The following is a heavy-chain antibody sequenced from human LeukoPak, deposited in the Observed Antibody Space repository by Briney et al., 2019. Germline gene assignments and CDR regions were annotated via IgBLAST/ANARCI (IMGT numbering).Heavy chain of an antibody. J-gene: IGHJ4*02. V-gene: IGHV3-48*01. CDR1: GFTFSSYS. CDR2: ISSSSSSK. Sequence: GGSLRLSCAASGFTFSSYSMNWVRQAPGKGLEWVSYISSSSSSKYYADSVKGRFTISRDNAKNSLYLQMNSLRAEDTAVYFCATPLDYYDSSGYHQGGDWGQGTLVTVSS. CDR3: ATPLDYYDSSGYHQGGD. D-gene: IGHD3-22*01.